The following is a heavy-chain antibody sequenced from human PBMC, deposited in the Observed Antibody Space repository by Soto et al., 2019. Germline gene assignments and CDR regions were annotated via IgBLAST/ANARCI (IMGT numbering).Heavy chain of an antibody. Sequence: SETLPHTCTVSGGSISSGGYCWSWIRKHPGKGLEWIGYIYYSGSTYYNPSLKSRVTISVDTSKNQFSLKLSSVTAADTAVYYCARGYGEITIFGVVTGHIDYWGQGTLVTVSS. CDR2: IYYSGST. CDR1: GGSISSGGYC. J-gene: IGHJ4*02. V-gene: IGHV4-31*03. CDR3: ARGYGEITIFGVVTGHIDY. D-gene: IGHD3-3*01.